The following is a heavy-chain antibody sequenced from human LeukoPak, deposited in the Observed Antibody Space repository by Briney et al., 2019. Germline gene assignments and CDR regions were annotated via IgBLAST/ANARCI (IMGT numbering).Heavy chain of an antibody. CDR3: AKEGVRRYCSGGSYFETNWFDP. CDR2: ISGSGGST. CDR1: GFTFSSYA. D-gene: IGHD2-15*01. V-gene: IGHV3-23*01. J-gene: IGHJ5*02. Sequence: GGSLRLSCAASGFTFSSYAMSWVRQAPGKGLEWVSAISGSGGSTYYADSVKGRFTISRDNSKNTLYLQMNSLRAEDTAVYYCAKEGVRRYCSGGSYFETNWFDPWGQGTLVTVSS.